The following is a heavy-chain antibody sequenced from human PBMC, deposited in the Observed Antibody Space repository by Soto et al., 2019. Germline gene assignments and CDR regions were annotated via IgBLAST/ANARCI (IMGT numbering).Heavy chain of an antibody. V-gene: IGHV1-69*06. D-gene: IGHD3-22*01. CDR2: IIPIFGTA. J-gene: IGHJ4*02. CDR3: AREAMIDHKIDY. CDR1: GGTFSSYA. Sequence: ASVKVSCKASGGTFSSYAISWVRQAPGQGLEWMGGIIPIFGTANYAQKLQGRVTITADKSTSTAYMELSSLRSEDTAVYYCAREAMIDHKIDYWGQGTLVTVSS.